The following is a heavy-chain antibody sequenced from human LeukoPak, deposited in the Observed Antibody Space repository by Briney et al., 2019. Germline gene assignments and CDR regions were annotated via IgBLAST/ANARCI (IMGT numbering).Heavy chain of an antibody. CDR2: MWYDGSDT. J-gene: IGHJ4*02. V-gene: IGHV3-33*08. CDR3: ARGSTSWYYFDY. Sequence: PGRALRLSCAASGFTFSSYGMHWVRQAPGKGLEWVAVMWYDGSDTHYADSVKGRFTISRDNSKNTLYLQMNSLRAEDTAVYYCARGSTSWYYFDYWGQGTLVTVSS. CDR1: GFTFSSYG. D-gene: IGHD2-2*01.